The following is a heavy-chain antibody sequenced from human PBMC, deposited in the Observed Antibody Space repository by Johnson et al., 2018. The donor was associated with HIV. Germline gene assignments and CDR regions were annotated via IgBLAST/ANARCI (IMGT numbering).Heavy chain of an antibody. D-gene: IGHD6-13*01. CDR3: AKDNIPGIAAAGLGNAFDI. Sequence: VQLVESGGGLVKPGGSLRLYCAASGITFSNAWMSWVRQAPGKGLEWVGRIKSKTDGGTTDYAAPVKGRFTISRDNSKNTLYLQMNSLRAEDTAVYYCAKDNIPGIAAAGLGNAFDIWGQGTMVTVSS. CDR2: IKSKTDGGTT. CDR1: GITFSNAW. J-gene: IGHJ3*02. V-gene: IGHV3-15*01.